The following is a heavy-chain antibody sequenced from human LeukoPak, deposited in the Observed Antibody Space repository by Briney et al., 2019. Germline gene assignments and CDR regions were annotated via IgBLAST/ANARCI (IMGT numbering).Heavy chain of an antibody. V-gene: IGHV3-23*01. J-gene: IGHJ5*02. D-gene: IGHD1-26*01. CDR2: ISGSGGST. CDR3: AKDRWELLHRGWFDP. Sequence: GGSLRLSCAASGFTFSSYAMSWVRQAPGKGLEWVSAISGSGGSTYYADSVKGRFTISRDDSKNTLYLQMNSLRAEDTAVYYCAKDRWELLHRGWFDPWGQGTLVTVSS. CDR1: GFTFSSYA.